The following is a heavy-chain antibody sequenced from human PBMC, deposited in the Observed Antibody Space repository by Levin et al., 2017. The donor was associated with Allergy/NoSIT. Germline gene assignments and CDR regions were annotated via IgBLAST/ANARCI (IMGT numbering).Heavy chain of an antibody. Sequence: GESLKISCAASGFTFGDYYMSWIRQAPGTGLEWVSYISSSSSYTNYGDSVKGRFTISRDNAKNSLYLQMNSLRAEDTAVYYCARSRYGDSFDYWGQGTLVTVSS. J-gene: IGHJ4*02. CDR2: ISSSSSYT. V-gene: IGHV3-11*03. D-gene: IGHD7-27*01. CDR3: ARSRYGDSFDY. CDR1: GFTFGDYY.